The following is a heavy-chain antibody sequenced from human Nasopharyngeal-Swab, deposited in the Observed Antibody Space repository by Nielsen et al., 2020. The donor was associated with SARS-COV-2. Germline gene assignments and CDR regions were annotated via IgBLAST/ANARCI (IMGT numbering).Heavy chain of an antibody. CDR3: ARDHEGAITALDY. V-gene: IGHV3-33*08. CDR2: IWYDGSNK. D-gene: IGHD1-20*01. CDR1: GFTFSSYG. J-gene: IGHJ4*02. Sequence: GESLKISCAASGFTFSSYGMHWVRQAPGKGLEWVAVIWYDGSNKYYADSVKGRFTISRDNSKNTLYLQMNSLRAEDTAVYYCARDHEGAITALDYWGQGTLVTVSS.